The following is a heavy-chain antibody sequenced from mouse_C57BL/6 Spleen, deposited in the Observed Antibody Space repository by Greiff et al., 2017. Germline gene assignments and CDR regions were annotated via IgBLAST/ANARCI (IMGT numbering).Heavy chain of an antibody. CDR2: ISNLAYSI. J-gene: IGHJ4*01. V-gene: IGHV5-15*01. D-gene: IGHD1-1*01. CDR1: GFTFSDYG. CDR3: ARRGYGSSYYYAMDY. Sequence: EVKVVESGGGLVQPGGSLKLSCAASGFTFSDYGMAWVRQAPRKGPEWVAFISNLAYSIYYADTVTGRFTISRENAKNTLYLEMSSLRSEDTAMYYCARRGYGSSYYYAMDYWGQGTSVTVSS.